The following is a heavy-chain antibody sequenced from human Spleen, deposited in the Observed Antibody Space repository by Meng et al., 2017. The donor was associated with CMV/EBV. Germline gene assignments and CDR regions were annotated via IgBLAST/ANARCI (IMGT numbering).Heavy chain of an antibody. CDR3: AKDQHGVVIRWLDP. CDR2: IPYDGSNE. D-gene: IGHD3-3*01. V-gene: IGHV3-30*02. CDR1: GFTFSSYG. J-gene: IGHJ5*02. Sequence: GGSLRLSCAASGFTFSSYGMHWVRQAPGKGLEWVAFIPYDGSNEYYAVSVKGRFTISRDNSRDTLYLQMNSLRAEDTAVYYCAKDQHGVVIRWLDPWGQGTLVTVSS.